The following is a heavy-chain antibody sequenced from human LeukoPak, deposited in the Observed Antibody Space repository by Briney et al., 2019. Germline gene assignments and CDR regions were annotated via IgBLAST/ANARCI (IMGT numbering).Heavy chain of an antibody. V-gene: IGHV3-74*03. D-gene: IGHD2-21*02. J-gene: IGHJ4*02. CDR1: GFTFTNFW. CDR3: ARGSRVTPYD. Sequence: PGGSLRLSCEASGFTFTNFWMHWVSQTPGKGPVWVSYINSDGSSLKYADCVKGRFTISRDNSKNTVHLQMNDLRAEDRAVYFCARGSRVTPYDWGPGILVTVSS. CDR2: INSDGSSL.